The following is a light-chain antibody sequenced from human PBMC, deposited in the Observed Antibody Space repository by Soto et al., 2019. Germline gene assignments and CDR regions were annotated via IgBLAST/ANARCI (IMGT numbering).Light chain of an antibody. CDR2: AGS. V-gene: IGKV1-39*01. Sequence: DNQLTQSPSSLSASVGDRVTITCRASQPISSHLNWFQQKPGKAPRLLIYAGSRLLGGVPLRFSASESGTDSTLTISSLQPEDFATYFCQKSYTIPWTFGLGTRVEIK. CDR1: QPISSH. CDR3: QKSYTIPWT. J-gene: IGKJ1*01.